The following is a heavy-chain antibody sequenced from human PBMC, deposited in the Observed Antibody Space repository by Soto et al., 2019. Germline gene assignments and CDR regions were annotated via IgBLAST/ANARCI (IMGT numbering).Heavy chain of an antibody. CDR3: VRDQQWLLPVPLNFDY. Sequence: GASVKVSCKASGSTFSDYGFSWVRQAPGRGLEWMGWISAFNGETNYTQKSEGRVAMTTDAATTTAYMELRSLTVDDTAVYYCVRDQQWLLPVPLNFDYWGQGTVVTVSS. CDR1: GSTFSDYG. J-gene: IGHJ4*02. D-gene: IGHD6-19*01. CDR2: ISAFNGET. V-gene: IGHV1-18*01.